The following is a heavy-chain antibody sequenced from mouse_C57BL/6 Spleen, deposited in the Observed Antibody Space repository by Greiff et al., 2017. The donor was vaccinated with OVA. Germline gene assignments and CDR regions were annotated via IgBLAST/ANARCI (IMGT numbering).Heavy chain of an antibody. D-gene: IGHD1-1*01. CDR3: ARGDGSSFYDAMDY. CDR2: IDPSDSET. J-gene: IGHJ4*01. V-gene: IGHV1-52*01. CDR1: GYTFTSYW. Sequence: VQLQQPGAELVRPGSSVKLSCKASGYTFTSYWMHWVKQRPIQGLEWVGNIDPSDSETHYNQKFKDKATLTVDKSSSTAYMQLSSLTSEDSAVDYCARGDGSSFYDAMDYWGQGTSVTVSS.